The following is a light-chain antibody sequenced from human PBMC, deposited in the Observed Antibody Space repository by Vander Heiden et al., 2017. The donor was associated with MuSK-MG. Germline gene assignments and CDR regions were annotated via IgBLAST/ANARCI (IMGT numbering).Light chain of an antibody. V-gene: IGLV3-1*01. Sequence: SYELPQPPSVSVSPGKTASITCSGDKLGYKYACWYQQKPGQSPVLVIYQDSKRPSGIPERFSGSNSGNTATLTISGTQAMDEADYYCQAWDSSTGVVFGGGTKLTVL. CDR3: QAWDSSTGVV. CDR2: QDS. J-gene: IGLJ2*01. CDR1: KLGYKY.